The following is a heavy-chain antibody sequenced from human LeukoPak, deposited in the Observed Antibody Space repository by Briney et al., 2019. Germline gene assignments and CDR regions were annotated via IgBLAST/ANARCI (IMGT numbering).Heavy chain of an antibody. CDR1: GFTFDDYA. Sequence: GGSLRLSCAASGFTFDDYAMHWVRQAPGKGLVWVSRINSDGSSTSYADSVKGRFTISRDNAKNTLYLQMNSLRAEDTAVYYCARGWGLRYFDWFDYWGQGTLVTVSS. D-gene: IGHD3-9*01. CDR2: INSDGSST. V-gene: IGHV3-74*01. J-gene: IGHJ4*02. CDR3: ARGWGLRYFDWFDY.